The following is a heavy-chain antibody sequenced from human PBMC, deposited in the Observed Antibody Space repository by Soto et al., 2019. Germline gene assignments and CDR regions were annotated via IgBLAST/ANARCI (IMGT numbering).Heavy chain of an antibody. CDR1: GGSISSGGYS. CDR3: ARGRMTMVRGLDY. J-gene: IGHJ4*02. V-gene: IGHV4-30-2*01. CDR2: IYHSGST. Sequence: SETLSLTCAVSGGSISSGGYSWSWIRQPPGKGLEWIGYIYHSGSTYYYPSLKSGGTISVDRSKNQFSLKLSSVTAADTAVYYCARGRMTMVRGLDYWGQGTLVTVSS. D-gene: IGHD3-10*01.